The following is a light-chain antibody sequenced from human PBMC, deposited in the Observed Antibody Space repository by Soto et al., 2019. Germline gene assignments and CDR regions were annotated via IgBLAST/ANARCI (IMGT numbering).Light chain of an antibody. Sequence: EIVLTQSPATLSLSPGERATLSCRASQGVSSYLAWYQQKPGQAPRLLIYDASNRATGIPARFSGSGPGTDFTLTISSLEPEDFAVYYCQQRSNWPSITFGQGTRLEIK. V-gene: IGKV3D-11*01. CDR3: QQRSNWPSIT. CDR2: DAS. CDR1: QGVSSY. J-gene: IGKJ5*01.